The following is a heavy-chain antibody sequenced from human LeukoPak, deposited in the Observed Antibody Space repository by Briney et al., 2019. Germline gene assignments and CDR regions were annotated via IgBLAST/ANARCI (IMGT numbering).Heavy chain of an antibody. D-gene: IGHD4-11*01. V-gene: IGHV3-66*02. CDR2: IYSGGST. Sequence: GGSLRLSCAASGFTVSSNYMSWVRQAPGKGLEWVSVIYSGGSTYYADSVKGRFTISRDNSKNTLYLQMNSLRAEDTAVYYCAVDYSNYEFLDYRGQGTLVTVSS. CDR3: AVDYSNYEFLDY. J-gene: IGHJ4*02. CDR1: GFTVSSNY.